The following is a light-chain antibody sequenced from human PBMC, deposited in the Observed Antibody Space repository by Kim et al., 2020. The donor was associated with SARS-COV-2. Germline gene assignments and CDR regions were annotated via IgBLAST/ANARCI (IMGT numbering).Light chain of an antibody. V-gene: IGKV3-11*01. J-gene: IGKJ2*01. CDR1: QSVSSY. CDR2: DAS. Sequence: LSPGKSATLTCRASQSVSSYLAWYQQKPGQAPRLLIYDASNRATGIPARFSGSGSGTDFTLTISSLEPEDFAVYYCQQRSNWPPYTFGQGTKLEIK. CDR3: QQRSNWPPYT.